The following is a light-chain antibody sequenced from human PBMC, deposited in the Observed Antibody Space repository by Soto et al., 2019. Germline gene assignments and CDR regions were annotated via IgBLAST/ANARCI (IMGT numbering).Light chain of an antibody. J-gene: IGKJ5*01. CDR2: GAS. Sequence: EIVLTQSPCTLSFSPWERPTLSFMASHRVSSSYLACYQQKPGQAPRLLIYGASTRVTGLPARFSGSSGGKNVAITTSSLQLEDCAVPYYQQHYTSAPMTIGQGTRLEIK. V-gene: IGKV3-20*01. CDR1: HRVSSSY. CDR3: QQHYTSAPMT.